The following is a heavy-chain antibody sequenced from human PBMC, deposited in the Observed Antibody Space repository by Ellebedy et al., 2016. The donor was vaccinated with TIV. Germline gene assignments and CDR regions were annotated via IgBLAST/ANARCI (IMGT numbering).Heavy chain of an antibody. D-gene: IGHD3-16*02. CDR3: MKEQMITFGGVIVMSAFDI. V-gene: IGHV3-64D*06. CDR1: GFTFSSYA. J-gene: IGHJ3*02. CDR2: INSNGGST. Sequence: GGSLRLSCVASGFTFSSYAMHWVRQAPGKGLEYVSAINSNGGSTYYADSVTGRFTISRDNSKNTLYLQMSSLRAEDTAVYYWMKEQMITFGGVIVMSAFDIWGQGTMVTVSS.